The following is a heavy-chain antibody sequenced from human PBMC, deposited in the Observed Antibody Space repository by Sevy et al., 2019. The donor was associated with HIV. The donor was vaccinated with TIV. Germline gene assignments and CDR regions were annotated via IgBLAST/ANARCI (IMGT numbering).Heavy chain of an antibody. Sequence: GGSLRLSCAASRFTFSNLWMTWVRQAPGKGLEWVANIKQDGSEKYYVDSVRGRFTISRDNAKNSLYLQMNSLRAEDTAVYYCARWRTAITAFDIWGQGTMVTVSS. CDR1: RFTFSNLW. J-gene: IGHJ3*02. CDR3: ARWRTAITAFDI. V-gene: IGHV3-7*01. CDR2: IKQDGSEK. D-gene: IGHD5-18*01.